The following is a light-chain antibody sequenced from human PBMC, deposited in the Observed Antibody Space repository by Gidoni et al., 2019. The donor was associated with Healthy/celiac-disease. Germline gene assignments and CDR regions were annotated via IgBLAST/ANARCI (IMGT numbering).Light chain of an antibody. CDR2: DAS. CDR1: QRVSSY. CDR3: QQRSNWPPNT. Sequence: EIVLTQSAATLSLTPGERATLPCRASQRVSSYLAWYPQKPGQAPRLLIYDASNRATGIPARFSGSGSGTDFTLTISSLEPEDFAVYYCQQRSNWPPNTFGQGTKLEIK. V-gene: IGKV3-11*01. J-gene: IGKJ2*01.